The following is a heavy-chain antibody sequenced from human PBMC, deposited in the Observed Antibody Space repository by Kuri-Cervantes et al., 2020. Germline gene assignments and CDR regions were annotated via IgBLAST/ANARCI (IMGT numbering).Heavy chain of an antibody. Sequence: GGSLRLSCAASGFTFSSYGMHWVRQAPGKGLEWVAVISYDGSNKYYADPVKGRFTISRDNSKNTLYLQMNSLRAEDTAVYYCAKDMTSGGGYNSYYYYGMDVWGQGTTVTVSS. J-gene: IGHJ6*02. V-gene: IGHV3-30*18. CDR1: GFTFSSYG. CDR3: AKDMTSGGGYNSYYYYGMDV. CDR2: ISYDGSNK. D-gene: IGHD5-12*01.